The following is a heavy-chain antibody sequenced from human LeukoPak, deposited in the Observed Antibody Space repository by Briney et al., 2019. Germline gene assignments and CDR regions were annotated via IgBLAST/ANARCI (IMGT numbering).Heavy chain of an antibody. J-gene: IGHJ3*02. Sequence: ASVKVSCKASGGTFSSYAISWVRQAPGQGLEWMGRIIPILGIANYAQKFQGRVTITTDESTSTAYMELSSLRSEDTAVYYCASYCSSTSCYVANAFDIWGQGTMVTVSS. CDR1: GGTFSSYA. CDR2: IIPILGIA. D-gene: IGHD2-2*01. CDR3: ASYCSSTSCYVANAFDI. V-gene: IGHV1-69*04.